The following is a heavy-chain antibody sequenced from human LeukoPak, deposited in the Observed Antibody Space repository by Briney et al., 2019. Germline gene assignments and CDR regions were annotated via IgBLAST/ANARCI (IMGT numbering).Heavy chain of an antibody. D-gene: IGHD5-12*01. J-gene: IGHJ4*02. CDR2: IIPIFGIA. V-gene: IGHV1-69*04. CDR3: ARGVYSGYDW. Sequence: ASVKVSCKASGGTFSSYAISWVRQAPGQGLEWMGRIIPIFGIANYAQKFQGRVTITADKSTSTAYMELSSLRSDDTAVYYCARGVYSGYDWWGQGTLVTVSS. CDR1: GGTFSSYA.